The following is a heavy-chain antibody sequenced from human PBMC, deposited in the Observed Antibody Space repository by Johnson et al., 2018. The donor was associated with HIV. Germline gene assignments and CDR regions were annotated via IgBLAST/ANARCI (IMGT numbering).Heavy chain of an antibody. D-gene: IGHD1-26*01. J-gene: IGHJ3*02. CDR2: VSWNGSRT. Sequence: VQLVESGGGLVQPGGSLRLSCAASGFTFSNSDMNWVHQAPGKRLEGVSGVSWNGSRTHYADSVKGRFIISRDNSRNTLYLQTNSLRAEDMAVYYCAKALGPWELRTWDAFDIWGQGTMVTVSS. V-gene: IGHV3-35*01. CDR1: GFTFSNSD. CDR3: AKALGPWELRTWDAFDI.